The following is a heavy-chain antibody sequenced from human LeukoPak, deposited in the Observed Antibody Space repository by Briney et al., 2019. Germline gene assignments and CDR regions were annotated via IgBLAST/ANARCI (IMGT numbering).Heavy chain of an antibody. V-gene: IGHV4-61*08. CDR2: IYYSGST. CDR1: GGSISSGGYY. CDR3: ARSGSYHDAFDI. J-gene: IGHJ3*02. Sequence: SGTLSLTCTVSGGSISSGGYYWSWIRQPPGKGLEWIGYIYYSGSTNYNPSLKSRVTISVDTSKNQFSLKLSSVTAADTAVYYCARSGSYHDAFDIWGQGTMVTVSS. D-gene: IGHD1-26*01.